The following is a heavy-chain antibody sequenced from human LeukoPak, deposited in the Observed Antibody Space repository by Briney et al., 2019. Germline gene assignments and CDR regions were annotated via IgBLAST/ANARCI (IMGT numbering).Heavy chain of an antibody. CDR2: IKPDGSEK. V-gene: IGHV3-7*01. J-gene: IGHJ3*01. CDR1: GFTFSNHW. CDR3: ARDESNYYGAGMDVFDV. D-gene: IGHD3-10*01. Sequence: PGGSLRLSCAAFGFTFSNHWMSWVRQAPGKGLEWVANIKPDGSEKYYVDSVKGRFTISRDSAENSVYLQMNSLRAEDTAVYYCARDESNYYGAGMDVFDVWGQGTMVTVSS.